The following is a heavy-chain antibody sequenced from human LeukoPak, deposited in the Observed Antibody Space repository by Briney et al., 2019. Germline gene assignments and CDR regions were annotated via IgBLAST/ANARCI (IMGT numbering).Heavy chain of an antibody. J-gene: IGHJ4*02. V-gene: IGHV3-21*01. Sequence: GGSLRLSCAASGFTFSSYSMNWVRQAPGKGLEWVSSISSSSSYIYYADSVKGRFTISRDNAKNSLYLQMNSLRAEDTAVYYCARDFGDIMVRGPRFDYWGQGTLVTVSS. CDR2: ISSSSSYI. CDR3: ARDFGDIMVRGPRFDY. D-gene: IGHD3-10*01. CDR1: GFTFSSYS.